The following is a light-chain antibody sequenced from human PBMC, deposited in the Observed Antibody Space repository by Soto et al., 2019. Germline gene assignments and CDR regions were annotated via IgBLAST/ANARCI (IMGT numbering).Light chain of an antibody. Sequence: VLTQSPATLSLSPGERATLSCRASQTFNNYLAWYQQKPGQAPRLIIYRTSNRATGIPARFSGSGSGTDFTLTISSLEPEDFAVYYCQQHTNWPPITFGQGTRLEIK. CDR1: QTFNNY. V-gene: IGKV3-11*01. CDR3: QQHTNWPPIT. J-gene: IGKJ5*01. CDR2: RTS.